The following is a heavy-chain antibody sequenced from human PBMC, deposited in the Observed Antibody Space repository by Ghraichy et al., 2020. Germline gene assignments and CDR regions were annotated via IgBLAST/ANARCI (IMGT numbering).Heavy chain of an antibody. CDR2: IKGDGSMR. CDR3: ARDLNWENY. D-gene: IGHD1-26*01. V-gene: IGHV3-7*03. Sequence: GESLNIPCTASGFTFSNYWMTWVRQAPGMGLEWVANIKGDGSMRNYVDSVKGRFTISRDNAKNSLYLQMNSLRAEDTAVYYCARDLNWENYWGQGTLVTVSS. J-gene: IGHJ4*02. CDR1: GFTFSNYW.